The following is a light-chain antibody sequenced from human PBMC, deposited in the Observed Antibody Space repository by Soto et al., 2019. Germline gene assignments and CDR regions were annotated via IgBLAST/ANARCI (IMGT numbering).Light chain of an antibody. Sequence: QSVLTQPPSVSGAPGQRVIISCTGSNSNIGAGYEVHWFQQLPGTAPKLLIYGNINRPSGVPDRFSGSKSGTSASLAITGLQHEDEADYYCQSYDSSLSVLYVFGTGTKLTVL. J-gene: IGLJ1*01. CDR3: QSYDSSLSVLYV. CDR1: NSNIGAGYE. V-gene: IGLV1-40*01. CDR2: GNI.